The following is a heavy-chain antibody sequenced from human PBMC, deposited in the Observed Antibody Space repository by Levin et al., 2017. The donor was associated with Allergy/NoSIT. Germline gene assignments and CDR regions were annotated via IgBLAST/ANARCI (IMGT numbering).Heavy chain of an antibody. CDR1: GGSFSGYY. CDR3: ARANTIHSRDPCFDY. CDR2: INHSGST. J-gene: IGHJ4*02. V-gene: IGHV4-34*01. D-gene: IGHD6-13*01. Sequence: PSETLSLTCAVYGGSFSGYYWSWIRQPPGEGLEWIGEINHSGSTNYSPSLKSRVTISVDTSKNQFSLKLTSVTAADTAVYYCARANTIHSRDPCFDYWGQGTLVTVSS.